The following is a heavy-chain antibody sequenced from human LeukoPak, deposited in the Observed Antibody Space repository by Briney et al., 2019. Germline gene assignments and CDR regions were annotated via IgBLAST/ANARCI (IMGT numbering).Heavy chain of an antibody. CDR2: IVVGSGNT. Sequence: VKVSCKASGFTFTSSAMQWVRQARGQRLEWIGWIVVGSGNTNYAQKFQERVTITRDMSTSTAYMELSSLRSEDTAVYYCAAQYYDILTGPFDYWGQGTLVTVSS. J-gene: IGHJ4*02. D-gene: IGHD3-9*01. CDR1: GFTFTSSA. V-gene: IGHV1-58*02. CDR3: AAQYYDILTGPFDY.